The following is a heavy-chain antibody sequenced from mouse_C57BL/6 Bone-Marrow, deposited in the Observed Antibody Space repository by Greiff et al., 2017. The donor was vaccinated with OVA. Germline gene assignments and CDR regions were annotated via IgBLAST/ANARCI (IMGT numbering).Heavy chain of an antibody. J-gene: IGHJ3*01. CDR3: ARRNKFYGSSWFAY. CDR2: IHPNSGST. Sequence: QVQLQQPGAELVKPGALVKLSCKASGYTFTSYWMHWVKQRPGQGLEWIGMIHPNSGSTNYNEKFKSKATLTVDKSSSTAYMQLSSLTSEDSAVYYCARRNKFYGSSWFAYWGQGTLVTVSA. D-gene: IGHD1-1*01. CDR1: GYTFTSYW. V-gene: IGHV1-64*01.